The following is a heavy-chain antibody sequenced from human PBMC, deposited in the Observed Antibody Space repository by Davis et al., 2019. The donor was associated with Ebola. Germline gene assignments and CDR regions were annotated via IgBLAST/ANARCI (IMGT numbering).Heavy chain of an antibody. CDR3: AHSVGYSGSYLGAFDI. D-gene: IGHD1-26*01. Sequence: SGPTLVKPTQTLTLTCTFSGFSLSTSGMCVSWIRQPPGKALEWLALIDWDDDKYYSTSLKSRLTITKDTSKNQVVLTMTNMDPVDTATYYCAHSVGYSGSYLGAFDIWGQGTMVTVSS. CDR1: GFSLSTSGMC. J-gene: IGHJ3*02. V-gene: IGHV2-70*12. CDR2: IDWDDDK.